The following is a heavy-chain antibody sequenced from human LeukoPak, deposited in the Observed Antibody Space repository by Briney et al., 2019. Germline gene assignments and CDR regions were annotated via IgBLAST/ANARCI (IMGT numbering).Heavy chain of an antibody. CDR3: AREIRPGDRDAFDI. J-gene: IGHJ3*02. Sequence: SVKVSCKASGGTFSSYAISWVRQAPGQGFEWMGGIIPIFGTANYAQKFQGRVTITADESTSTAYMELSSLRSEDTAVYYCAREIRPGDRDAFDIWGQGTMVTVSS. CDR1: GGTFSSYA. V-gene: IGHV1-69*13. D-gene: IGHD7-27*01. CDR2: IIPIFGTA.